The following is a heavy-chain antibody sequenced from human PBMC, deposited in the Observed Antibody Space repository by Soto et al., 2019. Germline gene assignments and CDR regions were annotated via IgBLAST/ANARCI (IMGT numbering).Heavy chain of an antibody. CDR1: GFTFSSYA. CDR3: ARDPLRRAIFGVVFFDY. J-gene: IGHJ4*02. V-gene: IGHV3-30-3*01. D-gene: IGHD3-3*01. CDR2: ISYDGSNK. Sequence: PGGSLRLSCAASGFTFSSYAMHWVRQAPGKGLEWVVVISYDGSNKYYADSVKGRFTISRDNSKNTLYLQMNSLRAEDTAVYYCARDPLRRAIFGVVFFDYWGQGTLVTVSS.